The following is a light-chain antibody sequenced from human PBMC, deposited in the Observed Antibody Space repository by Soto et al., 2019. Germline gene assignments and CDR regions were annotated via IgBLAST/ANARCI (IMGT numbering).Light chain of an antibody. CDR3: QQRSNWPPF. J-gene: IGKJ5*01. CDR1: QSVSSY. V-gene: IGKV3-11*01. CDR2: DAS. Sequence: EIVLTQSPATLSLSPVERGSLXYTASQSVSSYLAWYQQKPGQAPRLLIYDASNRATGIPARFSGSGSGTDFTLTISSLEPEDFAVYYCQQRSNWPPFFGQGTRLEIK.